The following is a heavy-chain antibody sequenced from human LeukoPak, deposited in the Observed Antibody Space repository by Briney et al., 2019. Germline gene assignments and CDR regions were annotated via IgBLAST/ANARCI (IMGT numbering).Heavy chain of an antibody. J-gene: IGHJ4*02. CDR3: AREAEYYYDSSGYYYYFDY. V-gene: IGHV4-4*07. Sequence: SETLSLTCTVSGGSISSYYWSWIRQPAGKGLEWIGRIYTSGSINYNPSLKSRVTMSVDTSKNQFSLKLSSVTAADTAVYYCAREAEYYYDSSGYYYYFDYWGQGTLVTVSS. CDR2: IYTSGSI. D-gene: IGHD3-22*01. CDR1: GGSISSYY.